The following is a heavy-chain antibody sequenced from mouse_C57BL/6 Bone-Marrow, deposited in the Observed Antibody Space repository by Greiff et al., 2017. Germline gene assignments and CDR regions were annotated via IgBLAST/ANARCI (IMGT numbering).Heavy chain of an antibody. J-gene: IGHJ3*01. V-gene: IGHV5-6*01. CDR2: ISSGGSYT. CDR3: AIPYYVSSPFAY. Sequence: EVQGVESGGDLVKPGGSLKLSCAASGFTFSSDGMSWVRQTPDKRLEWVATISSGGSYTYYPDSVKGRFTISRDNAKNTLYLQMSSLKSEDTAMYYSAIPYYVSSPFAYWGQGTLVTVSA. D-gene: IGHD1-1*01. CDR1: GFTFSSDG.